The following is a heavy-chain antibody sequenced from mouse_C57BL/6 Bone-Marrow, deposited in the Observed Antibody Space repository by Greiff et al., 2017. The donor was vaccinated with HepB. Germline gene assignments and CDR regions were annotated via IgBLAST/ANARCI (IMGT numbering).Heavy chain of an antibody. CDR3: AREGVARRFAY. J-gene: IGHJ3*01. Sequence: DVQLQESGPGLVKPSQSLSLTCSVTGYSITSGYYWNWIRQFPGNKLEWMGYISYDGSNNYNPSLKNRISITRDTSKNQFFLKLNSVTTEDTATYYCAREGVARRFAYWGQGTLVTVSA. D-gene: IGHD1-1*01. V-gene: IGHV3-6*01. CDR2: ISYDGSN. CDR1: GYSITSGYY.